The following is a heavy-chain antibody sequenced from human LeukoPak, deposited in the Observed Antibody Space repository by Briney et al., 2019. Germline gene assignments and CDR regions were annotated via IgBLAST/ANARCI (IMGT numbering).Heavy chain of an antibody. J-gene: IGHJ4*02. Sequence: ASVKVSCKASGYTFASYDFNWVRQATGQGLEWMGWMNPNSGNTGYAQKFQGRVTMTRNTSMSTAYMELSSLRSEDTAVYYCARGFYYYDSSGYYSHSFDYWGQGTLVTVSS. CDR3: ARGFYYYDSSGYYSHSFDY. CDR2: MNPNSGNT. D-gene: IGHD3-22*01. CDR1: GYTFASYD. V-gene: IGHV1-8*01.